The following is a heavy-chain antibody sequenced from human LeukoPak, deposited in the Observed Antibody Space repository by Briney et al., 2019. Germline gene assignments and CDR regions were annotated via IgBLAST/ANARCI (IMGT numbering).Heavy chain of an antibody. CDR3: ARCDWGIPNFDY. V-gene: IGHV3-7*01. CDR2: IKQDGSEK. D-gene: IGHD2-21*02. Sequence: GGSLRLSCAASGFTFDRYWMTWVRQAPGKGLEWVANIKQDGSEKYYVDSVKGQFTISRDNAKKSLYLQINSLRAEDTAVYYCARCDWGIPNFDYWGQGTLVTVSS. J-gene: IGHJ4*02. CDR1: GFTFDRYW.